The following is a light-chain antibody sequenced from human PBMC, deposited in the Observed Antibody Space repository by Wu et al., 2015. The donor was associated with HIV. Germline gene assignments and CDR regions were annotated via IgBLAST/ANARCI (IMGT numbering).Light chain of an antibody. CDR3: QHRFNWPLI. V-gene: IGKV3-11*01. CDR1: QNVGTY. CDR2: DAS. J-gene: IGKJ5*01. Sequence: EIALTQSPVTLSLSAGERATLSCRASQNVGTYLAWYQQKPGQPPRLLIYDASDRATGISARFSGSGSGTDFTLTISSLEPEDFAVYYCQHRFNWPLIFGQGTRLEIK.